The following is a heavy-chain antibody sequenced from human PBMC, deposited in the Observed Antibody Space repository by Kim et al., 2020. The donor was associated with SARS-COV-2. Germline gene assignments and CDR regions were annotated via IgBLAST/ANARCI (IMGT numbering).Heavy chain of an antibody. D-gene: IGHD6-19*01. Sequence: GGSLRLSCAASGFTFSDYYMSWIRQAPGKGLEWVSYISSSSSYTNYADSVKGRFTISRDNAKNSLYLQMNSLRAEDTAVYYCSRVGGFQVAGTRDFDYWGQGTLVTVSS. J-gene: IGHJ4*02. CDR2: ISSSSSYT. CDR3: SRVGGFQVAGTRDFDY. V-gene: IGHV3-11*05. CDR1: GFTFSDYY.